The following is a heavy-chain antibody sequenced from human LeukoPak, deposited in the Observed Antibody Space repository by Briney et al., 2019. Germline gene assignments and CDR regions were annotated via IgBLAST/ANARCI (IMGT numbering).Heavy chain of an antibody. CDR2: ISGSGDST. D-gene: IGHD5-12*01. J-gene: IGHJ4*02. V-gene: IGHV3-23*01. CDR1: GFTFSSYA. Sequence: GGSLRLSCEASGFTFSSYAMSWVRQAPGKGLAWVSVISGSGDSTYYADSVEGRCTSSRDNSKDALYLQMNSLRAEDTAVYYCARVGYSGYDYDYWGQGTLVTVSS. CDR3: ARVGYSGYDYDY.